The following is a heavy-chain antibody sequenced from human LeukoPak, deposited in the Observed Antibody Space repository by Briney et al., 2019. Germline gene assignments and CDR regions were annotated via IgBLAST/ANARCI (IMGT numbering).Heavy chain of an antibody. CDR2: IRYDGSNE. V-gene: IGHV3-30*02. CDR1: GFTFSNNG. CDR3: ATDWAAAAGTYYYYAMDV. J-gene: IGHJ6*02. Sequence: PGGSLRLSCAASGFTFSNNGMHWVRQAPGKGLEWVAFIRYDGSNEFYADSVKGRFTISRDNHKNTVYLQVSSLRREDTAVYYCATDWAAAAGTYYYYAMDVCGQGTTVTVPS. D-gene: IGHD6-13*01.